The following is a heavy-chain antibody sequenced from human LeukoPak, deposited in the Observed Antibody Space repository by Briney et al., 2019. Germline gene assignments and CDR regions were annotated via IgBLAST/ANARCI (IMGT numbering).Heavy chain of an antibody. CDR1: GFTFDDYA. Sequence: PGRSLRLSCAASGFTFDDYAMHWVRQAPGKGLEWVSGISWNSGSIGYADSVKGRFTISRDNAKNSLYLQMNSLRAEDTALYYCAKANYYGSGSDYGMDVWGQGTTVTVSS. J-gene: IGHJ6*02. CDR2: ISWNSGSI. CDR3: AKANYYGSGSDYGMDV. V-gene: IGHV3-9*01. D-gene: IGHD3-10*01.